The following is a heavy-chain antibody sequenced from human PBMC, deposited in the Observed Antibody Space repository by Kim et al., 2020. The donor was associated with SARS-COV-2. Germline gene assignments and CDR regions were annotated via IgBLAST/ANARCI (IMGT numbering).Heavy chain of an antibody. V-gene: IGHV3-21*01. Sequence: YADSVKGRFTISRNNAKNSLYLQMNSLRAEDTAVYYCARSSQTPSYYFDIWGQGTMVTVSS. CDR3: ARSSQTPSYYFDI. J-gene: IGHJ3*02. D-gene: IGHD1-26*01.